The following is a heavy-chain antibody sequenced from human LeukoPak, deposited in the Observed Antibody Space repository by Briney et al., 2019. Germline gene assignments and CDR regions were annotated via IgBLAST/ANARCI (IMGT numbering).Heavy chain of an antibody. CDR3: AKDRILLGYCSGGSCSIDY. CDR1: GFTFSSYA. J-gene: IGHJ4*02. D-gene: IGHD2-15*01. V-gene: IGHV3-21*01. CDR2: ISSSSSYI. Sequence: GGSLRLSCAASGFTFSSYAMSWVRQAPGKGLEWVSSISSSSSYIYYADSVKGRFTISRDNAKNSLYLQMNSLRAEDTAVYYCAKDRILLGYCSGGSCSIDYWGQGTLVTVSS.